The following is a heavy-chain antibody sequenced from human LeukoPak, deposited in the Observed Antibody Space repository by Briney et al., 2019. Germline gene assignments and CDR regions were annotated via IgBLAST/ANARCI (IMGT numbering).Heavy chain of an antibody. CDR1: GYSFTSYW. CDR2: IYPGDSDT. Sequence: GESLKISCKGSGYSFTSYWIGWVRQMPGKGLEWMGIIYPGDSDTRYSPSFQGQVTISADKSISTAYLQWSSLNASDTAMYYCAMPTMVRGVRGAFDIWGQGTMVTVSS. D-gene: IGHD3-10*01. CDR3: AMPTMVRGVRGAFDI. V-gene: IGHV5-51*01. J-gene: IGHJ3*02.